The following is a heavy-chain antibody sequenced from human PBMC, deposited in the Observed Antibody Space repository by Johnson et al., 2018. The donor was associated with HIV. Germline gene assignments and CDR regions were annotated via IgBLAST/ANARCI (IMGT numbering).Heavy chain of an antibody. CDR2: IYSDGSI. J-gene: IGHJ3*02. Sequence: VQLVESGGGLVQPGGSLRLSCAASGFTVSRYYMSWVRRAPGKGLEWVSVIYSDGSIYYADSVKGRCTISRDNSKNTLYLQMNSLRAEDTAVYYCARVTPQRGGNDAFDIWGQGTMVTVSS. CDR3: ARVTPQRGGNDAFDI. V-gene: IGHV3-66*01. D-gene: IGHD3-16*01. CDR1: GFTVSRYY.